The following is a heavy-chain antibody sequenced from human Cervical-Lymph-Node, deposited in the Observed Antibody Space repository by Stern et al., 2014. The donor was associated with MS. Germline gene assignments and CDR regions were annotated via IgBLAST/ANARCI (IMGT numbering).Heavy chain of an antibody. CDR3: ARDLDSELLGYRLDY. CDR2: ISYHGRDK. CDR1: EFAFSSHA. Sequence: VQLVESGGGVVQPGRSLRIFCVASEFAFSSHAMHWVCQAPGKGLEWVAVISYHGRDKYYADSVKGRFTISRDNSENTVFLQMNSLRPEDTAVYYCARDLDSELLGYRLDYWGQGTLVTVSS. D-gene: IGHD3-10*01. V-gene: IGHV3-30*04. J-gene: IGHJ4*02.